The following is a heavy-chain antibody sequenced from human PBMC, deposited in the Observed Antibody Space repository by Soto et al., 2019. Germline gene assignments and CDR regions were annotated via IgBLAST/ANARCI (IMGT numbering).Heavy chain of an antibody. CDR1: GLTFSSYG. J-gene: IGHJ4*02. Sequence: QVQLVESGGGVVQPGRSPRLSCAASGLTFSSYGMHWVRQAPGKGLEWVAVISYDGSNKYYADSVKGRFTISRDNSKNTLYLQMNSLRAEDTAVYYCAKDLVADEYIAAAGKVDYWGQGTLVTVSS. D-gene: IGHD6-13*01. CDR3: AKDLVADEYIAAAGKVDY. CDR2: ISYDGSNK. V-gene: IGHV3-30*18.